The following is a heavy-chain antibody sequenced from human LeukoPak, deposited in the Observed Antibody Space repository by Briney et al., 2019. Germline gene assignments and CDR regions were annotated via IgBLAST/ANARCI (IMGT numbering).Heavy chain of an antibody. J-gene: IGHJ4*02. CDR1: GGTFSSYA. D-gene: IGHD3-22*01. Sequence: GSSVKVSCKASGGTFSSYAISWVRQAPGEGLEWMGGIIPIFCKGNYAQKFQGRVTITKDESTSTAYMELSSLRSEDTAVYYCASGKRITMIVVALTSLDYWGQGTLVTVSS. CDR2: IIPIFCKG. CDR3: ASGKRITMIVVALTSLDY. V-gene: IGHV1-69*05.